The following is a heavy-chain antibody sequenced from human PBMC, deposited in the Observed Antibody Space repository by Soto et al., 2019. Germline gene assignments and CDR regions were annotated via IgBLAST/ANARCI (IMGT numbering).Heavy chain of an antibody. V-gene: IGHV3-23*01. J-gene: IGHJ6*02. CDR2: ISGSGGGT. CDR3: AKDLSRLYYYYGMDV. Sequence: PGGSLRLSCAASGFTFNIYAMSWVRQAPGKGLEWVSAISGSGGGTYYADSVEGRFTISRDNSKNTLYLQMNSLRAEDTAVYYCAKDLSRLYYYYGMDVWGQGTTVTVSS. CDR1: GFTFNIYA.